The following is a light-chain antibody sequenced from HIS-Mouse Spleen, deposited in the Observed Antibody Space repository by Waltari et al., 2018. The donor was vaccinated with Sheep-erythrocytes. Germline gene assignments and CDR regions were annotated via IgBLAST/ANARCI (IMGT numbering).Light chain of an antibody. J-gene: IGLJ1*01. CDR3: CSYAGSYNHV. V-gene: IGLV2-8*01. Sequence: QSALTQPPSASGSPGQSVTISCTGTSSDVGGYNYVSWYQQHPGKAPKLMIYEVSKRPSGVPDRFPGSKSGNTASLTVSGLQAEDEADYYCCSYAGSYNHVFATGTKVTVL. CDR1: SSDVGGYNY. CDR2: EVS.